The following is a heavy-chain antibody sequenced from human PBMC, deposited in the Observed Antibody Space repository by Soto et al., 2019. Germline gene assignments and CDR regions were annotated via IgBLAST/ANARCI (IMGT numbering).Heavy chain of an antibody. Sequence: QVQLQESGPGLVKPSETLSLTCTVSGGSISSYYWSWIRQPPGKGLEWIGYIYYSGSTNYNPSLKSRVTISVDTSKNQFSLKLSSVTAADTAVYYCARALFGRGNWFDPWGQGTLVTVSS. V-gene: IGHV4-59*01. CDR3: ARALFGRGNWFDP. D-gene: IGHD3-10*01. CDR2: IYYSGST. J-gene: IGHJ5*02. CDR1: GGSISSYY.